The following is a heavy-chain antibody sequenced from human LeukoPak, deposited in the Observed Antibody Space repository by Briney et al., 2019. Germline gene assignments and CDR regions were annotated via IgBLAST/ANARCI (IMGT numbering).Heavy chain of an antibody. Sequence: GGSLRLSCAASGFTFSSYGMHWVRQAPGKGLEWVAVISYDGSNKYYADSVKGRFTISRDNSKNTVFLHMNSLRAEDTAMYYCARGDDSGYYDYFDYWGQGTLVTVSS. CDR3: ARGDDSGYYDYFDY. J-gene: IGHJ4*02. V-gene: IGHV3-30*03. CDR1: GFTFSSYG. CDR2: ISYDGSNK. D-gene: IGHD3-22*01.